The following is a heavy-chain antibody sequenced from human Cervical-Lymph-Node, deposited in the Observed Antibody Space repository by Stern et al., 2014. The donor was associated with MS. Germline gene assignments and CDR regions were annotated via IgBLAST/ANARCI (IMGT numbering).Heavy chain of an antibody. CDR2: IIPIFGTA. CDR3: ARVGYDSSGYYYVYFDY. J-gene: IGHJ4*02. Sequence: QVQLVQSGAEVKKPGSSVKVSCKASGGTFSSYAISWVRQAPGQGLEWMGGIIPIFGTANYAQKFQGRVTITADESTSTAYMELSSLRSEDTAVYYCARVGYDSSGYYYVYFDYWGQGTLVTVSS. V-gene: IGHV1-69*01. D-gene: IGHD3-22*01. CDR1: GGTFSSYA.